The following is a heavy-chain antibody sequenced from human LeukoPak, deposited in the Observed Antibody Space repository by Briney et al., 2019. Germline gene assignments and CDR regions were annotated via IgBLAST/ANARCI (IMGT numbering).Heavy chain of an antibody. CDR1: GYTFTGYY. V-gene: IGHV1-2*06. CDR2: INPNSGGT. D-gene: IGHD1-20*01. CDR3: ARDHITGTNNWFDP. J-gene: IGHJ5*02. Sequence: ASVKVSCKASGYTFTGYYMHWVRQAPGQGLEWMGRINPNSGGTNYAQKFQGRVTMTRDTSISTAYMELSTLRSDDTAVYYCARDHITGTNNWFDPWGQGTLVTVSS.